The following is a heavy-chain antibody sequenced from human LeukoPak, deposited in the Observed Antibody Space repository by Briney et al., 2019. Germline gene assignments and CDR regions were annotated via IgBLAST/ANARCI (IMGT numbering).Heavy chain of an antibody. J-gene: IGHJ6*02. D-gene: IGHD6-13*01. CDR1: GGSIRSYY. CDR3: ARLFPATGTPYYYIMDV. V-gene: IGHV4-59*12. CDR2: IYFSGST. Sequence: SETLSLTCTVSGGSIRSYYWSWIRQPPGKGLEWIGYIYFSGSTSYNPSLKSRVTISVDRSKNQFSLKLSSVTAADTAVYYCARLFPATGTPYYYIMDVWGQGTTVTVSS.